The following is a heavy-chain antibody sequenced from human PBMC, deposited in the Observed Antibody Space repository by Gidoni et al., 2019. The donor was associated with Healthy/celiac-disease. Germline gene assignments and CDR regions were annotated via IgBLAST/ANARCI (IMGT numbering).Heavy chain of an antibody. CDR2: ISGSGGRT. CDR3: AKDYLPRGGLVVITNFDY. D-gene: IGHD3-22*01. V-gene: IGHV3-23*01. J-gene: IGHJ4*02. CDR1: GFTFSSYS. Sequence: EVQLLESGGGLLQPGGSLRLSCSAPGFTFSSYSMSWVRQAPGKGLEWVSAISGSGGRTYYADSVKGRFTISRDNSKNTLYLQMNSLRAEDTAVYYCAKDYLPRGGLVVITNFDYWGQGTLVTVSS.